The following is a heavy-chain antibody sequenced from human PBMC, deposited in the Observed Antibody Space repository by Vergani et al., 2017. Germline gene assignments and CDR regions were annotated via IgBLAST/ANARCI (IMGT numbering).Heavy chain of an antibody. Sequence: SYGMHWVRQAPGKGLEWVAVISYDGSNKYYADSMKGRFTISRDNSKNTLYLQMNSLRAEDTAVYYCAKTPMVEYYFDYWGQGTLVTVSS. V-gene: IGHV3-30*18. D-gene: IGHD2-8*01. J-gene: IGHJ4*02. CDR1: SYG. CDR3: AKTPMVEYYFDY. CDR2: ISYDGSNK.